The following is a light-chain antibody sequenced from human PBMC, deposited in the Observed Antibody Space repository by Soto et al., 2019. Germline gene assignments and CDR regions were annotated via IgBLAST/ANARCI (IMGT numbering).Light chain of an antibody. V-gene: IGLV4-69*01. CDR3: QTWGSGIRV. J-gene: IGLJ2*01. CDR2: LNSDGSH. Sequence: QSVLTQSPSASASLGASVKLTCTLSSGHNRNAIAWHQQQPEKGPRYLMKLNSDGSHIKGDGIPDRFSGSSSGAERYLTISSLQSEDEADYYCQTWGSGIRVFGGGTKVTVL. CDR1: SGHNRNA.